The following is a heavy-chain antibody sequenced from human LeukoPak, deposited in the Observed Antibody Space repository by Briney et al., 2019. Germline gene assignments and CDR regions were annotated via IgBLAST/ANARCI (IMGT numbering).Heavy chain of an antibody. CDR1: GFTFSAYS. J-gene: IGHJ4*02. D-gene: IGHD5-18*01. CDR3: ARDLSGIAGYTYGRGIDY. Sequence: KSGGSLRLSCAASGFTFSAYSMNWVRQAPGKGLEWVSSISGSGIYIYYADSVKGRFTISRHNAKNSLYLQMNSLRAEDTAVYYCARDLSGIAGYTYGRGIDYWGQGTLVTVSS. CDR2: ISGSGIYI. V-gene: IGHV3-21*01.